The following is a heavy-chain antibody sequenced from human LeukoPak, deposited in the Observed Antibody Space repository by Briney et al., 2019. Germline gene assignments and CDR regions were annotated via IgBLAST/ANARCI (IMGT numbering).Heavy chain of an antibody. CDR1: GYSFVLYG. CDR2: ISAYNGNT. J-gene: IGHJ4*02. V-gene: IGHV1-18*01. CDR3: ARLDEWLSSDY. Sequence: ASVKVSCKASGYSFVLYGISWVRQAPGEGPEWMGWISAYNGNTNYAQKLQGRVTMTTDTSTSTAYMELRSLRSDDTAVYYCARLDEWLSSDYWGQGTLVTVSS. D-gene: IGHD3-3*01.